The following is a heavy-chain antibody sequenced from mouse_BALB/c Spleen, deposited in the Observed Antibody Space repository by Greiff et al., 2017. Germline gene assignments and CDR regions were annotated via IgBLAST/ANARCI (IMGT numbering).Heavy chain of an antibody. CDR3: TRDLNTTVEYFDY. CDR1: GFTFSSYT. V-gene: IGHV5-6-4*01. CDR2: ISSGGSYT. Sequence: EVKLVESGGGLVKPGGSLKLSCAASGFTFSSYTMSWVRQTPEKRLEWVATISSGGSYTYYPDSVKGRFTISRDNAKNTLYLQMSSLKSEDTAMYYCTRDLNTTVEYFDYWGQGTTLTVSS. D-gene: IGHD1-1*01. J-gene: IGHJ2*01.